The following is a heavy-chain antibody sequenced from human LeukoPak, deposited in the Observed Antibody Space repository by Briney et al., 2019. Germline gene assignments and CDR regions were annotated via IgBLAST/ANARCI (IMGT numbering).Heavy chain of an antibody. Sequence: GGSLRLSCAASGFSFSTYGMHWVRQAPGKGLEWVALIWNAGTNTYYADSVKGLFTISRDNSKNTLYLQMNSLRAEDTAVYYCVGDTPPGGDYYLDYWGQGTLVIVSS. D-gene: IGHD3-16*01. CDR2: IWNAGTNT. J-gene: IGHJ4*02. V-gene: IGHV3-33*01. CDR3: VGDTPPGGDYYLDY. CDR1: GFSFSTYG.